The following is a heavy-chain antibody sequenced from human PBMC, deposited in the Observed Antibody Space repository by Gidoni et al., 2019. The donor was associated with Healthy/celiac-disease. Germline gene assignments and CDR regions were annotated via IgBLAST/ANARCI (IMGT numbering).Heavy chain of an antibody. CDR3: ARAPRQWLWGAYYYGMDV. J-gene: IGHJ6*02. CDR1: GFTLSDYY. V-gene: IGHV3-11*04. CDR2: SRSSGNTI. D-gene: IGHD6-19*01. Sequence: QVQLVESGGGLVKPGGSLRPSCAASGFTLSDYYMSLIRKAPGKGLEWVSYSRSSGNTIYYADYVKGRFTSSRDNVKNSLYLQRNSLRAEDTAGYYCARAPRQWLWGAYYYGMDVWGQGTTVTVSS.